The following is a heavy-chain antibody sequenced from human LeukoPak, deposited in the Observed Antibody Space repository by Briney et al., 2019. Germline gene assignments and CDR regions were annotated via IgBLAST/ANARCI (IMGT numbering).Heavy chain of an antibody. V-gene: IGHV4-39*01. CDR3: PNHPGRRSYAY. D-gene: IGHD3-16*01. CDR2: MYYSGSS. Sequence: SETLSLTCTVSGGSISSSGFSWDWIRQPPGRGLEWIGSMYYSGSSYYNPSLKSRVTISLDTSKNQFSLKLSSVTAADTAVYYCPNHPGRRSYAYLGQGTLVTASS. J-gene: IGHJ4*02. CDR1: GGSISSSGFS.